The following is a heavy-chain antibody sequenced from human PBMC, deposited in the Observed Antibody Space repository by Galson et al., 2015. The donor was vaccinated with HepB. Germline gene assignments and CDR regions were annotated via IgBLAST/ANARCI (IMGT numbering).Heavy chain of an antibody. D-gene: IGHD2-15*01. Sequence: SVKVSCKASGYTFTSYGISWVRQAPGQGLEWMGWISAYNGNTNYAQKLQGRVTMTTDTSTSTAYMELRSLRSDDTAVYYCARDPSKPCSGGSCYYYGMDVWGQGTTVTVSS. CDR1: GYTFTSYG. J-gene: IGHJ6*02. CDR3: ARDPSKPCSGGSCYYYGMDV. CDR2: ISAYNGNT. V-gene: IGHV1-18*01.